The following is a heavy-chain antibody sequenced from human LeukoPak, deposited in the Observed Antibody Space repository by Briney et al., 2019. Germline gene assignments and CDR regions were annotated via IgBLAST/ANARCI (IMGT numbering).Heavy chain of an antibody. CDR2: IYYSGST. V-gene: IGHV4-59*01. Sequence: SETLSLTCTVSGGSISSYYWNWIQQPPGKGLEWIGYIYYSGSTNYNPSLKSRVTISVDTSKNQFSLKLSSVTAADTAVYYCARGGYYGSGNDFRFDPWGQGTLVTVSS. CDR3: ARGGYYGSGNDFRFDP. J-gene: IGHJ5*02. D-gene: IGHD3-10*01. CDR1: GGSISSYY.